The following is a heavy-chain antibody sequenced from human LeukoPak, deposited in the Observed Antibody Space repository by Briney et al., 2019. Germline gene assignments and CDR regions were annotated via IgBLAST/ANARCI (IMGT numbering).Heavy chain of an antibody. CDR2: MNPNSGNT. CDR1: GYTFTSYD. V-gene: IGHV1-8*01. Sequence: GASVKVSCKASGYTFTSYDINWVRQATGQGLEWMGWMNPNSGNTGYAQKFQGRVTMTRNTSISTAYMELSSLRSEDTAVYYCARTGGFSGYDSSGSQLWGQGTMVTVSS. CDR3: ARTGGFSGYDSSGSQL. J-gene: IGHJ3*01. D-gene: IGHD3-22*01.